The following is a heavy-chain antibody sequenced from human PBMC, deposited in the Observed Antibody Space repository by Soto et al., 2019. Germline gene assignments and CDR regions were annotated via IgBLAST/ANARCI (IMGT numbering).Heavy chain of an antibody. J-gene: IGHJ5*02. CDR1: GGSISSGGYY. V-gene: IGHV4-31*03. CDR2: IYYSGST. Sequence: QVQLQESGPGLVKPSQTLSLTCTVSGGSISSGGYYWSWIRPHPGKGLEWIGYIYYSGSTYYNPLLESRVTISVDTSKNPFSLKLSSVAAADTAVYYCERSVFPWGQGKLVTVSS. CDR3: ERSVFP.